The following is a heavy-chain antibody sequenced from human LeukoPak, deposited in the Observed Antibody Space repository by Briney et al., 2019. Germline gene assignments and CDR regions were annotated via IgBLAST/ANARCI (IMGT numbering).Heavy chain of an antibody. CDR1: GYTFTSYD. J-gene: IGHJ4*02. CDR2: MNPNSGNT. Sequence: ASVKVSCNASGYTFTSYDINWVRQATGQGLEWMGWMNPNSGNTGYAQKFQGRVTMTRNTSISTAYMELSSLRYEDTAVYYCATEYIVVVPAAIQYYFDYWGQGTLVTVSS. V-gene: IGHV1-8*01. CDR3: ATEYIVVVPAAIQYYFDY. D-gene: IGHD2-2*02.